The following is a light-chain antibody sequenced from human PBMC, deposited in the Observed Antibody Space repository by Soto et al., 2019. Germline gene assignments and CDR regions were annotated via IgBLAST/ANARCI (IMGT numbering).Light chain of an antibody. J-gene: IGKJ2*01. Sequence: EIVLTQSPGTLSLSPGESATLSCRASQSIRSSYLAWYQQKPGQAPRLLIYAASARATGLPDRFSGSGSGTDFTLTISRLEPEDFAMYYCHCQDFRNSPVYSFGQGTKLEI. CDR3: HCQDFRNSPVYS. CDR2: AAS. CDR1: QSIRSSY. V-gene: IGKV3-20*01.